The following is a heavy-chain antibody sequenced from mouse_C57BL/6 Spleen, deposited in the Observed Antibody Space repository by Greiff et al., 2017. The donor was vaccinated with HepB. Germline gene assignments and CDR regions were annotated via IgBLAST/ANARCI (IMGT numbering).Heavy chain of an antibody. CDR3: ARSVSYYGSSLSFDY. CDR2: IYPGSGST. D-gene: IGHD1-1*01. J-gene: IGHJ2*01. Sequence: QVQLQQPGAELVKPGASVKMSCKASGYTFTSYWITWVKQRPGQGLEWIGDIYPGSGSTNYNEKFKSKATLTVDTSSSTAYMQLSSLTSEDSAVYDCARSVSYYGSSLSFDYWGQGTTLTVSS. V-gene: IGHV1-55*01. CDR1: GYTFTSYW.